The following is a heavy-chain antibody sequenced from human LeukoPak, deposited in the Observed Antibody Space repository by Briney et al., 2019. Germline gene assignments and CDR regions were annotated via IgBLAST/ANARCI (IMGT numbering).Heavy chain of an antibody. CDR2: INPSRGNT. J-gene: IGHJ4*02. D-gene: IGHD3-9*01. CDR3: ARDLSPSGGYFVWLLSLPDY. V-gene: IGHV1-46*01. CDR1: GYTFTSYY. Sequence: ASVKVSCKASGYTFTSYYMYWVRQAPGQGLEWIGMINPSRGNTSYAQKFQRRVTMTRDTSTSTVYMELSSLRSEDTAVYYCARDLSPSGGYFVWLLSLPDYWGQGTLVTVSS.